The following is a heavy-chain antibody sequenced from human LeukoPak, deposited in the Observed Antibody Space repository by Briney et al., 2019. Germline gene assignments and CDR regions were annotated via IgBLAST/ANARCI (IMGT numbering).Heavy chain of an antibody. CDR2: ISAHNGNT. CDR1: GYTFRNFG. CDR3: ARDKYDSTWFFDQ. D-gene: IGHD3-22*01. J-gene: IGHJ4*02. Sequence: ASVKVSCKASGYTFRNFGISWVRQAPGQGLEWMGWISAHNGNTDYAQNLQGRVTMTTDTSTSTAYMELRSLRSDDTAVYYCARDKYDSTWFFDQWGQGTLVIVTS. V-gene: IGHV1-18*01.